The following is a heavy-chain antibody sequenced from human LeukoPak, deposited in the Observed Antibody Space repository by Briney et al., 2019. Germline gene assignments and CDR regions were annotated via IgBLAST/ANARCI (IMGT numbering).Heavy chain of an antibody. Sequence: GGSLRLSCAASGFTFSSYAMSWVRQAPGKGLEWVSGISGSGDNTYYADSVKGRFTISRDNSKNTLYVQVNSLGTEDTAAYYCAKGSYYDSSGSFYFDYWGQGTLVTASS. D-gene: IGHD3-22*01. CDR3: AKGSYYDSSGSFYFDY. CDR2: ISGSGDNT. V-gene: IGHV3-23*01. CDR1: GFTFSSYA. J-gene: IGHJ4*02.